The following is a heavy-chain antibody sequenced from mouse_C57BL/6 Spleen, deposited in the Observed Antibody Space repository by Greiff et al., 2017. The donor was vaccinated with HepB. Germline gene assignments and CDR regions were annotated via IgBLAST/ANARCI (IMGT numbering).Heavy chain of an antibody. J-gene: IGHJ4*01. V-gene: IGHV1-82*01. CDR2: IYPGDGDT. CDR3: ARSYYYGSSPCAMDY. CDR1: GYAFSSSW. D-gene: IGHD1-1*01. Sequence: QVQLQQSGPELVKPGASVKISCKASGYAFSSSWMNWVKQRPGKGLEWIGRIYPGDGDTNYNGKFKGKATLTADKSSSTAYMQLSSLTSEDSAVYCCARSYYYGSSPCAMDYWGQGTSVTVSS.